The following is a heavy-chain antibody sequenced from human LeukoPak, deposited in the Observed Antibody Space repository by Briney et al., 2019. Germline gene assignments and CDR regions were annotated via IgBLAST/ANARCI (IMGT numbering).Heavy chain of an antibody. D-gene: IGHD3-22*01. V-gene: IGHV4-59*12. Sequence: PSETLSLTCTVSGDSFISFYWSWIRQPPGMGLEWIGYIYYTGSTNYNPSLKSRVTISVDASKNQFSLNLRSVTAADTAVYYCAREAAYYYDSSGNTDGGYWGQGTLVTVSS. CDR3: AREAAYYYDSSGNTDGGY. CDR2: IYYTGST. CDR1: GDSFISFY. J-gene: IGHJ4*02.